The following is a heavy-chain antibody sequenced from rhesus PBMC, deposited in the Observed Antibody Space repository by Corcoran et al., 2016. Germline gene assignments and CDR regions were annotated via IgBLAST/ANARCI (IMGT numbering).Heavy chain of an antibody. CDR1: GRFITGAFA. CDR3: ARVGATVTIKDWYFDI. V-gene: IGHV4S7*01. CDR2: INSSNGHT. Sequence: QLQLQESGPGLLKPADTLSLTSAVSGRFITGAFALGWFCLHPRMGFEWSGSINSSNGHTYYKPARKSCVTISTDTYKNQFCLKLGSVTAAETDVHYCARVGATVTIKDWYFDIWGPGTPITISS. D-gene: IGHD4-35*01. J-gene: IGHJ2*01.